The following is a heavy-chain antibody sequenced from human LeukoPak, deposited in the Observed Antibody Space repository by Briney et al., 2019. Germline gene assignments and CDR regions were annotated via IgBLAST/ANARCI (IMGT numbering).Heavy chain of an antibody. Sequence: PSETLSLTCAVSGGSFSGYYWSWIRQPPGKGLEWIGEINHSGSTNYNPSLKSRVTISVDTSKNQFSLKLSSVTAADTAVYYCARQIRSFYDAFDIWGQGTMVTVSS. D-gene: IGHD2/OR15-2a*01. J-gene: IGHJ3*02. CDR1: GGSFSGYY. CDR2: INHSGST. CDR3: ARQIRSFYDAFDI. V-gene: IGHV4-34*01.